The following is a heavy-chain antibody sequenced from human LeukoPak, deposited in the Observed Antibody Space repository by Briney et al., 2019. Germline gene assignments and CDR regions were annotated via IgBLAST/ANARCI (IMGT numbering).Heavy chain of an antibody. D-gene: IGHD6-19*01. CDR3: ARSGSGPLVWFDP. CDR1: GYSISSSNW. J-gene: IGHJ5*02. CDR2: IYYSGST. V-gene: IGHV4-28*01. Sequence: PSDTLSLTCAVSGYSISSSNWWGWIRQPPGKGLEWIGYIYYSGSTYYNPSLKSRVTMSVDTSKNQFSLKLSSVTAVDTAVYYCARSGSGPLVWFDPWGQGTLVTVSS.